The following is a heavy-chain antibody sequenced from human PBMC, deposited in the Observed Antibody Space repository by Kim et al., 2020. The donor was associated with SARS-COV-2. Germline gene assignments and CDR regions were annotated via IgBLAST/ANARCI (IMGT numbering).Heavy chain of an antibody. CDR1: GFTFSSYS. CDR3: ARVPSTPPQYDYGDY. D-gene: IGHD4-4*01. V-gene: IGHV3-21*01. CDR2: ISSSSSYI. Sequence: GGSLRLSCAASGFTFSSYSMNWVRQAPGKGLEWVSSISSSSSYIYYADSVKGRFTISRDNAKNSLYLQMNSLRAEDTAVYYCARVPSTPPQYDYGDYWGQGTLVTVSS. J-gene: IGHJ4*02.